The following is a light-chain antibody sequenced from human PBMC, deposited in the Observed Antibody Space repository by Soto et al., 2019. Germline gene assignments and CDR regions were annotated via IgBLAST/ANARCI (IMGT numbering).Light chain of an antibody. CDR1: SSNIGAGYD. CDR2: GNS. CDR3: QSYDSSLSGYV. V-gene: IGLV1-40*01. J-gene: IGLJ1*01. Sequence: QLVLTQPPSVSGAPGQRVTISCTGSSSNIGAGYDVHWYQQLPGTAPKLLIYGNSNRPSGVVDRISGSKSGTSASLAITGLQAEDEADYYCQSYDSSLSGYVFGTGTKVTVL.